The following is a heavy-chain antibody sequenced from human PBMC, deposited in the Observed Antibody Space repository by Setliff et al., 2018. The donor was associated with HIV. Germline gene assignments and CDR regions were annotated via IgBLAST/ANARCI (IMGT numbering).Heavy chain of an antibody. V-gene: IGHV4-59*01. Sequence: PSETLSLTCTVSGGSISTYYWSWIRQPPGKGLEWIGSIYFTGSSDNNPSLKSRVTLSVDTSKHQFSLKLSSVTAADTAVYYCAREIRGTWGGPPYYFDYWGQGMLVTVSS. CDR1: GGSISTYY. D-gene: IGHD7-27*01. J-gene: IGHJ4*02. CDR3: AREIRGTWGGPPYYFDY. CDR2: IYFTGSS.